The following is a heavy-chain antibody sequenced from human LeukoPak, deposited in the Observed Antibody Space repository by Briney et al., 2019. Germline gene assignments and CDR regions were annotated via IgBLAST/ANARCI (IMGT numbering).Heavy chain of an antibody. J-gene: IGHJ6*04. Sequence: PGRSLRLSCAASGFTFSSYAMRWVRQAPGKGLEWVAVISYDGSNKYYADSVKGRFTISRDNSKNTLYLQMNSLRAEDTAVYYCAREKLRGILYYGMDVWGKGTTVTVSS. CDR1: GFTFSSYA. V-gene: IGHV3-30-3*01. CDR2: ISYDGSNK. D-gene: IGHD2/OR15-2a*01. CDR3: AREKLRGILYYGMDV.